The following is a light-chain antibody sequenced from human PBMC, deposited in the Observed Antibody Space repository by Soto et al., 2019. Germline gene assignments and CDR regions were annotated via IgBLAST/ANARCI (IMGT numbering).Light chain of an antibody. J-gene: IGKJ4*01. V-gene: IGKV3-20*01. CDR1: QSVSNSY. Sequence: EIVLTQSPGTLSLSPGERATLSCRASQSVSNSYLAWYQQKPGQAPRLLIYGASSRDTGTPDRFSGSGSGTDFTLTISRLEPEDFAVYYCQQYGSSPITFGRGTKVEIK. CDR2: GAS. CDR3: QQYGSSPIT.